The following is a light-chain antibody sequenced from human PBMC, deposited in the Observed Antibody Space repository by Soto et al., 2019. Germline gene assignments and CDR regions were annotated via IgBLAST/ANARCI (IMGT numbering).Light chain of an antibody. CDR1: QSLTNPY. J-gene: IGKJ5*01. V-gene: IGKV3-15*01. Sequence: IVLTQSPGTLSLSPGDRATLFCRARQSLTNPYIAWYQQKPGQAPRLLIYGASTRATGIPARFSGSGSGTEFTLTISSLQSEDFAVYHCQQFINWPITFGQGTRLEIK. CDR3: QQFINWPIT. CDR2: GAS.